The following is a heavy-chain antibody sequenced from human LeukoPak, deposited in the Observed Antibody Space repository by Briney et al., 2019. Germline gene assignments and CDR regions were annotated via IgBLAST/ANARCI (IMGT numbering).Heavy chain of an antibody. CDR2: IKQDGSEK. V-gene: IGHV3-7*01. CDR3: ASISSGWDPFDY. J-gene: IGHJ4*02. CDR1: GFTFSSYG. D-gene: IGHD6-19*01. Sequence: GGSRRLSCAASGFTFSSYGMSWVRQAPGKGLEWVANIKQDGSEKYYVDSVKGRFTISRDNAKNSLYLQMNSLRAEDTAVYYCASISSGWDPFDYWGQGTLVTVSS.